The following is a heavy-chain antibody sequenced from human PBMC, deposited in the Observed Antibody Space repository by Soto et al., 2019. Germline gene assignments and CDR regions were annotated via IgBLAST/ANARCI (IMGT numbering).Heavy chain of an antibody. CDR2: IWYDGSNK. Sequence: QVQLVESGGGVVQPGRSLRLSCAASGFTFSSYGMHWVRQAPGKGLEWVAVIWYDGSNKYYADYVKGRFTISRDNSKNTIYQQMNSLRAQDTAVYYWARGTRYYYYYHMDVWGKGTTVTVSS. J-gene: IGHJ6*03. V-gene: IGHV3-33*01. CDR3: ARGTRYYYYYHMDV. CDR1: GFTFSSYG.